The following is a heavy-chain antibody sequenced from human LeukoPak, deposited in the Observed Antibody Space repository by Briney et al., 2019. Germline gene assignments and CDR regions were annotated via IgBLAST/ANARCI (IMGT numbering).Heavy chain of an antibody. Sequence: TGGSLRLSRAASGFTFSSYAMSWVRQAPGKGLEWVSAISGSGGSTYYADSVKGRFTIFRDNTKNTLYLQMNSLRAEDTAVYYCAKDLGYCSGGSCPPSHYWGQGTLVTVSS. V-gene: IGHV3-23*01. D-gene: IGHD2-15*01. CDR2: ISGSGGST. CDR1: GFTFSSYA. CDR3: AKDLGYCSGGSCPPSHY. J-gene: IGHJ4*02.